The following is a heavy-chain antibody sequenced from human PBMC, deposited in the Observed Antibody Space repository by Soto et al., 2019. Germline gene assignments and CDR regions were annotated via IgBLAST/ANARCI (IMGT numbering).Heavy chain of an antibody. CDR3: AATKVRGYYYGMDV. Sequence: SVEVSCKXSGYTFSDYYIHWVRQARGQRLEWIGWTVVGSGNTIYAQKFQERVTMTRDMSTSTAYMELSSLRSEDTAVYYCAATKVRGYYYGMDVWGQGTTVTVSS. CDR1: GYTFSDYY. CDR2: TVVGSGNT. J-gene: IGHJ6*02. V-gene: IGHV1-58*02.